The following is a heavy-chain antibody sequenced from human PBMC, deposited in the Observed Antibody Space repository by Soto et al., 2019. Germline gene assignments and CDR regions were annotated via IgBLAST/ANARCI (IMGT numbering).Heavy chain of an antibody. Sequence: PSETLSLTCTVSGDSISSLYWSWIRQPPGKGLEWIGYIYYSGSINYNPSLKSRVTISVDPSKNQFSLRLSSVTAADTAVYYCAKSLWDTSGWQTDYWGQGTLVT. D-gene: IGHD6-19*01. V-gene: IGHV4-59*01. CDR1: GDSISSLY. J-gene: IGHJ4*02. CDR2: IYYSGSI. CDR3: AKSLWDTSGWQTDY.